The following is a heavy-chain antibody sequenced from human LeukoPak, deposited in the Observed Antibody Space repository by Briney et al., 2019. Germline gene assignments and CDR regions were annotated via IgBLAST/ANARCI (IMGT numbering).Heavy chain of an antibody. D-gene: IGHD3-3*01. V-gene: IGHV3-48*03. CDR2: ISSSGSTI. CDR1: GFTFSSYE. Sequence: GGSLRLSCAASGFTFSSYEMNWVRQAPGKGLEWVSYISSSGSTIYYADSVKGRFTISRDNAKNSLYLQMNSLRAEDTAVYYCARDYYDFWSGYYNGYYYGMDVWGQETTVTVSS. CDR3: ARDYYDFWSGYYNGYYYGMDV. J-gene: IGHJ6*02.